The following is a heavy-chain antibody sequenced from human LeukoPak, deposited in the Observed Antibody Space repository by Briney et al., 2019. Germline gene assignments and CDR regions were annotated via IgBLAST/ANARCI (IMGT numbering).Heavy chain of an antibody. CDR2: ISDSGDST. Sequence: GGSLRLSCAASEFTFSSYEMNWVRQAPGKGPEWVSGISDSGDSTNYADSVKGRFTISRDNFKNTLFLQMNSLRVEDTAVYYCAKEVSPVGTPLVDYWGQGTLVTVSS. CDR1: EFTFSSYE. CDR3: AKEVSPVGTPLVDY. J-gene: IGHJ4*02. D-gene: IGHD6-13*01. V-gene: IGHV3-23*01.